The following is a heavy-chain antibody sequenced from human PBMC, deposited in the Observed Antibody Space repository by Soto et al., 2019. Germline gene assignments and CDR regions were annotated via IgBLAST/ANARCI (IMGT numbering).Heavy chain of an antibody. CDR1: GYTFTGYY. CDR3: ARGRPNYYDSSGYYLFDY. D-gene: IGHD3-22*01. J-gene: IGHJ4*02. V-gene: IGHV1-2*04. Sequence: GASVKVSCKASGYTFTGYYMHWVRQAPGQGLEWTGWINPNSGGTNYAQKFQGWVTMTRDTSISTAYMELSRLRSDDTAVYYCARGRPNYYDSSGYYLFDYWGQGTLVTVS. CDR2: INPNSGGT.